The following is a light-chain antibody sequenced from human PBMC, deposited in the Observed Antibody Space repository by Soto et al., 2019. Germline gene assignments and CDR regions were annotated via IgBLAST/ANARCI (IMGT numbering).Light chain of an antibody. Sequence: DIVMTQSPDSLAVSLGERATINCKSSQIVLHSSNNKNYLAWYQQKPGQPPKLLIYWASTRESGVPDRFSGSGSGTDFTLTISSLQAEDVAVYYCQQYYSIPPTFGGGTKVDIK. CDR1: QIVLHSSNNKNY. CDR2: WAS. V-gene: IGKV4-1*01. CDR3: QQYYSIPPT. J-gene: IGKJ4*01.